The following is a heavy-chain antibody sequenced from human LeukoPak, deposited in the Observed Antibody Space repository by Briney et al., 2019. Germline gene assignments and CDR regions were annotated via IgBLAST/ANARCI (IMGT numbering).Heavy chain of an antibody. J-gene: IGHJ4*02. D-gene: IGHD2-21*01. CDR1: GFTFSSYG. Sequence: PGGSLRLSCAASGFTFSSYGMSWVRQASGKGLEWVSAISGSGGSTYYADSVKGRFTISRDSSKNTLFLQMNRLRPEDAAVYYCAKAPVTTCRGAYCYPFDYWGQGTLVTVSS. V-gene: IGHV3-23*01. CDR2: ISGSGGST. CDR3: AKAPVTTCRGAYCYPFDY.